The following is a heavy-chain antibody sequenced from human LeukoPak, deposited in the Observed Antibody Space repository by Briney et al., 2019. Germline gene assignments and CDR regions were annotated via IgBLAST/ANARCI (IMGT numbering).Heavy chain of an antibody. CDR2: IYTGGNT. J-gene: IGHJ5*02. CDR3: ARSERTYYSSAWYFSFDP. CDR1: GFAVSSNY. Sequence: PGGSLRLSCAASGFAVSSNYMSWVRQAPGKGLEWVAVIYTGGNTYYADSVTGRFTISRDNSKNTLYIQMNSLRAEDTAVYYCARSERTYYSSAWYFSFDPWGQGTLVTVSS. V-gene: IGHV3-53*01. D-gene: IGHD6-19*01.